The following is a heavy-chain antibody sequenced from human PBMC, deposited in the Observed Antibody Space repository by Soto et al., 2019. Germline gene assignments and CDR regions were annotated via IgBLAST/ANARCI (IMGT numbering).Heavy chain of an antibody. D-gene: IGHD6-19*01. CDR3: ASDSSGWPLPYYYGMDV. CDR2: INAGNGNT. V-gene: IGHV1-3*01. CDR1: GYTFTSYA. Sequence: ASVKVSCKASGYTFTSYAMRWVRQAPGQRLEWMGWINAGNGNTKYSQKFQGRVTITRDTSASTAYMELSSLRSEDTAVYYCASDSSGWPLPYYYGMDVWGQGTTVTVSS. J-gene: IGHJ6*02.